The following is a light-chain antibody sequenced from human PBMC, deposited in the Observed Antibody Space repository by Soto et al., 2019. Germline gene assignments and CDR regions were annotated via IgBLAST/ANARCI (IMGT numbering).Light chain of an antibody. V-gene: IGKV1-39*01. CDR3: QQSYTTPQT. Sequence: DIQMTQSPTSLSASLGDRVTITCRASQTIDNFLNWYQQKPGKAPNLLIYAASSLQSGVPSRFSGSGSGTDFTLSISSLQPXXXATYYCQQSYTTPQTFGQGTNLEIK. CDR1: QTIDNF. CDR2: AAS. J-gene: IGKJ2*01.